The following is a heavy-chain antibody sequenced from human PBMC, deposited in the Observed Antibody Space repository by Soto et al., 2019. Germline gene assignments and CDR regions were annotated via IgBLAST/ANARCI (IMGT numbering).Heavy chain of an antibody. CDR1: GFTFSAYY. D-gene: IGHD6-19*01. V-gene: IGHV1-2*02. CDR3: ARSLLDEYSSTWRSAYYGMDV. Sequence: QVQLVQSGAEVKKPGASVKVPCKASGFTFSAYYIYWVRQAPGQGLEWIGWISPNSGGTNNAQKFQGRVTTTSDTSTSTGYMELSALIPDDTAVYYCARSLLDEYSSTWRSAYYGMDVWGQGTTVTVSS. J-gene: IGHJ6*02. CDR2: ISPNSGGT.